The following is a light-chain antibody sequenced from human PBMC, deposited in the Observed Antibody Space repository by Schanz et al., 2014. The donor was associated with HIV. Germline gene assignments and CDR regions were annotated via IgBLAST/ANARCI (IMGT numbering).Light chain of an antibody. Sequence: QSALTQPRSVSGSPGQSVTISCTGTSSDVGGYDYVSWYQQHPGKAPKLMIYDVTKRPSGVPDRFSGSKSGNTASLTISGLQAEDEADYYCHSHTDSGTLMFGGGTKLTVL. CDR1: SSDVGGYDY. J-gene: IGLJ3*02. CDR3: HSHTDSGTLM. V-gene: IGLV2-11*01. CDR2: DVT.